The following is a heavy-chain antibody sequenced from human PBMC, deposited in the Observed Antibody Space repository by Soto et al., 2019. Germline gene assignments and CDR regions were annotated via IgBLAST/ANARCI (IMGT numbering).Heavy chain of an antibody. Sequence: PGGSLRLSCAASGFTFSDYYMSWIRQAPGKGLEWVSYISSSGSTIYYADSVKGRFTISRDNAKNSLYLQMNSLRAEDTAVYYCDRAIDESKYEYNWFDPWGQGTLVTVSS. CDR2: ISSSGSTI. D-gene: IGHD3-3*01. CDR3: DRAIDESKYEYNWFDP. CDR1: GFTFSDYY. V-gene: IGHV3-11*01. J-gene: IGHJ5*02.